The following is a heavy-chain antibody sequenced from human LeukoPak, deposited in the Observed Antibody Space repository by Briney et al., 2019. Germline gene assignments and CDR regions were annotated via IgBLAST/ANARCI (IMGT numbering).Heavy chain of an antibody. D-gene: IGHD6-19*01. CDR2: ISAYNGNT. J-gene: IGHJ4*02. CDR3: ARDESIAVAGTFDY. V-gene: IGHV1-18*04. Sequence: ASVKVSCKASGYTFTGYYMHWVRQAPGQGLEGMGWISAYNGNTNYAQKLQGRVTMTTDTSTSTAYMELRSLRSDDTAVYYCARDESIAVAGTFDYWGQGTLVTVSS. CDR1: GYTFTGYY.